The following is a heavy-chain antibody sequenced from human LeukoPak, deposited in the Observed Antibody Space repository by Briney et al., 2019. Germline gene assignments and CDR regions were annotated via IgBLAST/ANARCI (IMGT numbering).Heavy chain of an antibody. CDR3: ARHHTIFGVVNQYYYYYYMDV. Sequence: GESLKISCKGSGYSFTSYWIGWVRQMPGKGLEWMGIIYPGDSDTRDSPSFQGQGTISADKSISAAYLQWSSLKASDTAMYYCARHHTIFGVVNQYYYYYYMDVWGKGTTVTVSS. J-gene: IGHJ6*03. D-gene: IGHD3-3*01. CDR2: IYPGDSDT. CDR1: GYSFTSYW. V-gene: IGHV5-51*01.